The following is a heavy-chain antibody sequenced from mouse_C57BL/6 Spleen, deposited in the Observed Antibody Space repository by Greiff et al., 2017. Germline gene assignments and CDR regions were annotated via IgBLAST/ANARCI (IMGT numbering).Heavy chain of an antibody. D-gene: IGHD2-2*01. CDR3: ARMGLGYHFDY. Sequence: ESGPGLVKPSQSLSLTCSVTGYSITSGYYWNWIRQFPGNKLEWMGYISYDGSNNYNPSLKNRISITRDTSKNQFFLKLNSVTTEDTATYYCARMGLGYHFDYWGQGTTLTVSS. CDR2: ISYDGSN. CDR1: GYSITSGYY. V-gene: IGHV3-6*01. J-gene: IGHJ2*01.